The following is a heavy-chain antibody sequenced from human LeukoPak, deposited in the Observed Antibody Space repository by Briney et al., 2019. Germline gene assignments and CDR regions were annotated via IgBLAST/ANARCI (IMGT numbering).Heavy chain of an antibody. V-gene: IGHV3-48*03. CDR3: MTLTVASNFDY. D-gene: IGHD6-19*01. Sequence: TGGSLRLSCAASGFSFSVYEIHWVRQAPGKGLEWIADISSSGTTTYYADSVKGRFTISRDNAKNSLYLQMNSLGAEDTAVYYCMTLTVASNFDYWGQGTLVTVSS. CDR2: ISSSGTTT. CDR1: GFSFSVYE. J-gene: IGHJ4*02.